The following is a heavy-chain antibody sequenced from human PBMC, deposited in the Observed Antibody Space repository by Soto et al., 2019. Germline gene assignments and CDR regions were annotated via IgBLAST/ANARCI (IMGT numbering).Heavy chain of an antibody. J-gene: IGHJ5*01. D-gene: IGHD6-19*01. Sequence: EVHLLESGGGLIQPEGSLRLSCAASGFTFSNYAMNWVRQAPGKGLEWVSSISGSGGSTYYADSVKGRFTISRDNFKNILYLHMNSLRADDTAMYYCAKDISCGWGNWFDSWGQGTLVTVSS. CDR1: GFTFSNYA. CDR3: AKDISCGWGNWFDS. V-gene: IGHV3-23*01. CDR2: ISGSGGST.